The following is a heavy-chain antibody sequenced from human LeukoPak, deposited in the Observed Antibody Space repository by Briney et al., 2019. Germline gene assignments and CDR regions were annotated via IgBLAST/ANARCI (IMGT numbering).Heavy chain of an antibody. CDR3: AKDQPPYLWARSQGSAFDI. J-gene: IGHJ3*02. V-gene: IGHV3-30*18. CDR2: ISYDGSNK. Sequence: GGSLRLSCAASGFTFSSYGMHWVRQAPGKGLEWVAVISYDGSNKYYADSVKGRFTISRDNSKNTLYLQMNSLRAEDTAVYYCAKDQPPYLWARSQGSAFDIWGQGTMVTVSS. D-gene: IGHD3-16*01. CDR1: GFTFSSYG.